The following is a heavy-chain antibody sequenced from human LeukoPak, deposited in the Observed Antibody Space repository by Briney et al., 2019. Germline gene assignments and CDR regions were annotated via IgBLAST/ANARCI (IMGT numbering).Heavy chain of an antibody. J-gene: IGHJ5*02. CDR2: INTNTGNP. Sequence: ASVKVSCKASGYTFTSYAMNWVRQAPGQGLEWMGWINTNTGNPTYAQGFTGRFVFSLDTSVSTAYLQISSLKAEDTAVYYCARDSWDWNQNWFDPWGQGTLVTVSS. D-gene: IGHD1-1*01. CDR3: ARDSWDWNQNWFDP. V-gene: IGHV7-4-1*02. CDR1: GYTFTSYA.